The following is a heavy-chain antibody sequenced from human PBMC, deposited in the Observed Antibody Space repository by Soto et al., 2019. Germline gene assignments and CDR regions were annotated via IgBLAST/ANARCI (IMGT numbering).Heavy chain of an antibody. D-gene: IGHD2-15*01. CDR3: ARGIATGQLDP. CDR2: INPDNGNT. CDR1: GDTFTRYA. Sequence: QVQLVQSGAEVKKPGASVKISCKASGDTFTRYAMNWVRQAPGQRLEWIGWINPDNGNTKSSQKFQDRVIITRDTSASTAYMDLSSLRSEDTAVYYCARGIATGQLDPWGQGTLVTVSS. J-gene: IGHJ5*02. V-gene: IGHV1-3*01.